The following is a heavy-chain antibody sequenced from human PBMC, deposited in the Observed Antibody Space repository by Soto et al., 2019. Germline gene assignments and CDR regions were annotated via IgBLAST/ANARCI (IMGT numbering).Heavy chain of an antibody. CDR3: TRADISSGWYLFDY. CDR1: GFTFGDYA. CDR2: IRSKAYGGTT. J-gene: IGHJ4*02. V-gene: IGHV3-49*04. Sequence: PVGSLRLSCTASGFTFGDYAMSWVRQAPGKGLEWVGFIRSKAYGGTTEYAASVKGRFTISRDDSKSIAYLQMNSLKTEDTAVYYCTRADISSGWYLFDYWGQGTLVTVSS. D-gene: IGHD6-19*01.